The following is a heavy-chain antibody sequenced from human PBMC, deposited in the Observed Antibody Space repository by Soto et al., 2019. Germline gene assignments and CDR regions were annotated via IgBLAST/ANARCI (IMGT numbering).Heavy chain of an antibody. D-gene: IGHD3-10*01. J-gene: IGHJ6*03. CDR2: IYYSGST. V-gene: IGHV4-31*03. Sequence: QVQLQESGPGLVKPSQTLSLTCTVSGGSISSGGYYWSWIRQHPGKGLEWIGYIYYSGSTYYNPYLKRRVTRSVEPSKNQLSLQLSYVTAADTAVYYCARDNVAMVREVRFYYMDVWGKGTTVTVSS. CDR1: GGSISSGGYY. CDR3: ARDNVAMVREVRFYYMDV.